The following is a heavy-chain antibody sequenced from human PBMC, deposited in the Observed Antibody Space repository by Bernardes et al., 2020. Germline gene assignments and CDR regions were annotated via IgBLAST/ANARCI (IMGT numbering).Heavy chain of an antibody. CDR3: ARVRGSGSYADY. D-gene: IGHD3-10*01. CDR2: ISSSDSTI. V-gene: IGHV3-11*01. Sequence: GGSLRLSCAASGFTFSDYYMSWIRQAPGKGLEWVSYISSSDSTIYYADSVKGRFTISRDNAKNSLFLQMNSLRAEDTAVYYCARVRGSGSYADYWGQGTLVTVSS. J-gene: IGHJ4*02. CDR1: GFTFSDYY.